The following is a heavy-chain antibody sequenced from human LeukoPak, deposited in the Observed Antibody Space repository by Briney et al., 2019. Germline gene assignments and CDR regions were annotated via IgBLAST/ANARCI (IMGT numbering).Heavy chain of an antibody. D-gene: IGHD1-26*01. V-gene: IGHV4-59*12. CDR3: ARLGVKRSGQSYYYYGMDV. CDR2: IYYSGST. J-gene: IGHJ6*02. CDR1: GGSISTYY. Sequence: SETLSLTCTFSGGSISTYYWSWIRQLPGKGLEWIGYIYYSGSTNYNPSLKSRVTISVDTSKNQFSLKLSSVTAADTAVYYCARLGVKRSGQSYYYYGMDVWGQGTTVTVSS.